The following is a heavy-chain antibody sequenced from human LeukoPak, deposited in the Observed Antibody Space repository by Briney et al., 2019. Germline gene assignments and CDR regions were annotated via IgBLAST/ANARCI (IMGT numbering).Heavy chain of an antibody. Sequence: PGGSLRLSCTASGFTFDNYAMSWFRQAPGEGREWVGFIRSKIYGGTTEYAASVKGRFTISRDDSKSIAYLQMTSLKSEDTAVYYCVRYSGDADYWGQGTLVTVSS. D-gene: IGHD5-12*01. CDR1: GFTFDNYA. CDR3: VRYSGDADY. CDR2: IRSKIYGGTT. J-gene: IGHJ4*02. V-gene: IGHV3-49*03.